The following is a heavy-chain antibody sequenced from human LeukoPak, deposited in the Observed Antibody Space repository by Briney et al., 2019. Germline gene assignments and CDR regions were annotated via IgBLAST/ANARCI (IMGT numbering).Heavy chain of an antibody. Sequence: GGSLRLSCAASGFTFSTYDMNWVRQAPGKGLEWVSSISSSGNYIYYADSVKGRFTISRDNAKNSLYLQMNSLRAEDTAVYYCARDPYCSGGGCYSSGWFDYWGQGTLVTVSS. D-gene: IGHD2-15*01. CDR1: GFTFSTYD. CDR2: ISSSGNYI. CDR3: ARDPYCSGGGCYSSGWFDY. V-gene: IGHV3-21*01. J-gene: IGHJ4*02.